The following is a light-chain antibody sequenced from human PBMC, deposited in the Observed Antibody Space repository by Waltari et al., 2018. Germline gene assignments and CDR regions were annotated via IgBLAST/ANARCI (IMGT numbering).Light chain of an antibody. V-gene: IGKV1-5*03. CDR3: QQYNSYSYS. CDR1: QSVSSW. CDR2: KAS. J-gene: IGKJ2*03. Sequence: DIQMTQSPSTLSASVGDRVTITCRASQSVSSWFAWYQQKPAKAPKLLIYKASILESGVPSRFSGSGSGTEFTLTISSLQPDDFATYYCQQYNSYSYSFGQGTKLEIK.